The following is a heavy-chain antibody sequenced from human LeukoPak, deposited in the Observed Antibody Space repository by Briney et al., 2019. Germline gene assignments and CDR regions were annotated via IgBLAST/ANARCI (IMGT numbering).Heavy chain of an antibody. V-gene: IGHV4-39*01. Sequence: SETLSLTCTVSGGSISSSSYYWGWIRQPPGKGLEWIGSIYYSGSTYYNPSLKSRVTISVDTSKNQFSLKLSSVTAADTAVYYCASLPGDYDSSGYYYTNWFDPWGQGTLVTVSS. CDR2: IYYSGST. D-gene: IGHD3-22*01. J-gene: IGHJ5*02. CDR3: ASLPGDYDSSGYYYTNWFDP. CDR1: GGSISSSSYY.